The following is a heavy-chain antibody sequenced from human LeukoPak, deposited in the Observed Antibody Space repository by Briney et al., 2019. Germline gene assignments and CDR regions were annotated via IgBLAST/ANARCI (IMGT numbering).Heavy chain of an antibody. CDR3: ARDQRSWFGETRSTALQYPYSGRGSLDY. D-gene: IGHD3-10*01. CDR1: GYTFTGYY. V-gene: IGHV1-46*01. J-gene: IGHJ4*02. Sequence: ASVKVSCKASGYTFTGYYMHWVRQAPGQGLEWMGIINPSGGSTSYAQKFQGRVTMTRDTSTSTVYMELSSLRSEDTAVYYCARDQRSWFGETRSTALQYPYSGRGSLDYWGQGTLVTVSS. CDR2: INPSGGST.